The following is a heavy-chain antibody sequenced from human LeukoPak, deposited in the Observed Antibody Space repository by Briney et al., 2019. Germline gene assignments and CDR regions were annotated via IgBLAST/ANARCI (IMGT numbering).Heavy chain of an antibody. CDR1: GFIFSKYG. V-gene: IGHV3-23*01. CDR3: ARGVDNWNYAGGINWFDP. J-gene: IGHJ5*02. Sequence: SGGSLRLSCAASGFIFSKYGMSWVRQAPGKGLEWVSTIRDNGANTHYADSVKGRFTISRDNSKNTLYLQMNSLRAEDTAVYYCARGVDNWNYAGGINWFDPWGQGTLVTVSS. CDR2: IRDNGANT. D-gene: IGHD1-7*01.